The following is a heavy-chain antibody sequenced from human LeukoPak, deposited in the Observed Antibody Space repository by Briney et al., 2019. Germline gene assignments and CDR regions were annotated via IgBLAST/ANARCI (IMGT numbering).Heavy chain of an antibody. CDR1: GFTFSSYG. V-gene: IGHV3-33*06. J-gene: IGHJ6*03. Sequence: GGSLRLSCAASGFTFSSYGMHWVRQAPGKGLEWVAVIWYDGSNKYYADSVKGRFTISRDNSKNTLYLQMNSLRAEDTAVYYSAKSPPGWLLPYYMDVWGKGTTVTVSS. CDR2: IWYDGSNK. CDR3: AKSPPGWLLPYYMDV. D-gene: IGHD3-9*01.